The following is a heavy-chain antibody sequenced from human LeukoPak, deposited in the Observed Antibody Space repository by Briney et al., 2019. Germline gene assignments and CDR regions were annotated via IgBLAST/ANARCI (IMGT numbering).Heavy chain of an antibody. J-gene: IGHJ4*02. CDR2: IYYTGSP. CDR3: ARLRDYGSGTFYNDY. D-gene: IGHD3-10*01. Sequence: SETLSLTCSVSGDSLSNYYWTWMRQPPGKGMEWVGYIYYTGSPNYNPSLKSRVTISVDTSKNQFSLKLSSVTAADTHVYYCARLRDYGSGTFYNDYWGQGTLVTVSS. CDR1: GDSLSNYY. V-gene: IGHV4-59*12.